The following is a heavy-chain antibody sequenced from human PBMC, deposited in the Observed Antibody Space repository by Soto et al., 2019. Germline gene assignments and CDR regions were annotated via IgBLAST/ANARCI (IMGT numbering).Heavy chain of an antibody. D-gene: IGHD2-2*02. CDR2: ISSSSSYI. V-gene: IGHV3-21*01. CDR3: ARDRCSSTSCYNFDY. CDR1: GFTFSSYS. Sequence: PGGSLRLSCAASGFTFSSYSMNWVRQAPGKGLEWVSSISSSSSYIYYADSVKGRFTISRDNAKNSLYLQMNSLRAEDTAVYYCARDRCSSTSCYNFDYWGQGTLVTLSS. J-gene: IGHJ4*02.